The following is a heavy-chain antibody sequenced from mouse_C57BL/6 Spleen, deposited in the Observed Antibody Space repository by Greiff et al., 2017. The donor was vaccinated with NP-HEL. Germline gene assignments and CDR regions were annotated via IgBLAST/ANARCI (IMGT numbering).Heavy chain of an antibody. CDR2: ISDGGSYT. Sequence: EVQLQESGGGLVKPGGSLKLSCAASGFTFSSYAMSWVRQTPEKRLEWVATISDGGSYTYYPDNVKGRFTISRDNAKNNLYLQMSHLKSEDTAMYYCARVGTSDYWGQGTTLTVSS. J-gene: IGHJ2*01. CDR3: ARVGTSDY. V-gene: IGHV5-4*01. D-gene: IGHD3-3*01. CDR1: GFTFSSYA.